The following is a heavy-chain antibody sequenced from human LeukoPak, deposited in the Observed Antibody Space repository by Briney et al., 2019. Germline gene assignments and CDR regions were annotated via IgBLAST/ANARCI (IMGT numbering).Heavy chain of an antibody. D-gene: IGHD3-10*01. V-gene: IGHV1-69*05. J-gene: IGHJ4*02. CDR3: ARGLGYYGSGSEGGTY. CDR2: TIPIFGTA. Sequence: SVKVSSMASGGTFSSYAISWVRQAPGQGLEWMRGTIPIFGTANYAQKFQGRVTITTDESTSTAYMELSSLRSEDTAVYYCARGLGYYGSGSEGGTYWGQGTLVTVSS. CDR1: GGTFSSYA.